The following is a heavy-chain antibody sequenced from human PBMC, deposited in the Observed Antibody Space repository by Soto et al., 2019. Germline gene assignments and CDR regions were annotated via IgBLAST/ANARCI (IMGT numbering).Heavy chain of an antibody. CDR3: SKGERESGWLSHAY. Sequence: PGGSLRLSCAASGFTFSNYAMSWVRQAPGKGLEWVSDISGSGGSAHYADSVKGRFTSSRDNSKNTLYLQMNSLTAEDTALYYCSKGERESGWLSHAYWGQGT. CDR2: ISGSGGSA. J-gene: IGHJ4*02. CDR1: GFTFSNYA. V-gene: IGHV3-23*01. D-gene: IGHD3-22*01.